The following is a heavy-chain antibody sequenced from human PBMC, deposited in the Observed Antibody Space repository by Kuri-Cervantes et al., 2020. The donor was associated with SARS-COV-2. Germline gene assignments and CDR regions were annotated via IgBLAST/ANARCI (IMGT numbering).Heavy chain of an antibody. CDR2: LTNDGSDA. CDR1: GFTFSSYW. Sequence: GESLKISCVASGFTFSSYWMHWVRQAPGKGLVWVSRLTNDGSDAIFADSGKGRFTISRDNAKNMLYLYMNSLRADDTAVYYCARDSMTTRDFDYWGQGTLVTVSS. J-gene: IGHJ4*02. V-gene: IGHV3-74*01. D-gene: IGHD4-11*01. CDR3: ARDSMTTRDFDY.